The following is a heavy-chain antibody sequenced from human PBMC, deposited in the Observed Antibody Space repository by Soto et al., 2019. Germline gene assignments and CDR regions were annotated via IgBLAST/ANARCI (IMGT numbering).Heavy chain of an antibody. D-gene: IGHD4-17*01. CDR1: GFTFSSYG. CDR2: ISYDGSNK. Sequence: GGSLRLSCAASGFTFSSYGMHWVRQAPGKGLEWVAVISYDGSNKYYADSVKGRFTISRDNSKNTLYLQMNSLRAEDTAVYYCAKRFAVTTVDIPEFDPWGQGTLVTVSS. J-gene: IGHJ5*02. CDR3: AKRFAVTTVDIPEFDP. V-gene: IGHV3-30*18.